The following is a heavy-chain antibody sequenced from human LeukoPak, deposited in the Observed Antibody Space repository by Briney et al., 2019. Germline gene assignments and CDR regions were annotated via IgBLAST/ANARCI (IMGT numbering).Heavy chain of an antibody. V-gene: IGHV4-34*01. CDR3: ARDPVGFWSGYLYYYYGMDV. Sequence: SETLSLTCAVYGGSFSGYYWSWIRQPPGKGLEWIGEINHSGSTNYNPSLKSRVTISVDTSKNQFSLKLSSVTAADTAVYYCARDPVGFWSGYLYYYYGMDVWGQGTTVTVSS. CDR2: INHSGST. D-gene: IGHD3-3*01. CDR1: GGSFSGYY. J-gene: IGHJ6*02.